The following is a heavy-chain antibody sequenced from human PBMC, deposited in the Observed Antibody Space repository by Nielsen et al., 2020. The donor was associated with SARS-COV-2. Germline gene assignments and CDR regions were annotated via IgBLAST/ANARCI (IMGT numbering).Heavy chain of an antibody. CDR2: ISGSGGST. CDR1: GFTFSSYA. V-gene: IGHV3-23*01. CDR3: AKRGFLTGYYLYYFDY. Sequence: GESLKISCAASGFTFSSYAMSWVRQAPGKGLEWVSAISGSGGSTYYADSVKGRFTISRDNSKNTLYLQMNSLRAEDTAVYYCAKRGFLTGYYLYYFDYWGQGTLVTVPS. J-gene: IGHJ4*02. D-gene: IGHD3-9*01.